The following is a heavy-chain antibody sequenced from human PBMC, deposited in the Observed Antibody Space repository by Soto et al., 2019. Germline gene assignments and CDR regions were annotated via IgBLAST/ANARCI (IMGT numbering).Heavy chain of an antibody. CDR3: ARDHSYCSSTSCYENWFDP. J-gene: IGHJ5*02. CDR2: INAGNGNT. V-gene: IGHV1-3*01. Sequence: EASVKVSCKASGYTFTSYAMHWVRQAPGQRLEWMGWINAGNGNTKYSQKFQGRVTITRDTSASTAYMELSSLRSEDTAVYYCARDHSYCSSTSCYENWFDPWGQGTLVTVSS. D-gene: IGHD2-2*01. CDR1: GYTFTSYA.